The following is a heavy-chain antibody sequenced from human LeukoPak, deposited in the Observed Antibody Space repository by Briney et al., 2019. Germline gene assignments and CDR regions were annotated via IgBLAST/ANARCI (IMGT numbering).Heavy chain of an antibody. D-gene: IGHD3-3*01. J-gene: IGHJ4*02. V-gene: IGHV3-7*01. CDR1: GFSFSSYR. Sequence: GGSLRLSCAASGFSFSSYRMSWVRQAPGKGLEWVANINPDGSNMLYVESVKGRFTISRDHAKNSLYRQMNNLRAEDTAVYFCVSGFLQWLYWGQGTLVTVSS. CDR2: INPDGSNM. CDR3: VSGFLQWLY.